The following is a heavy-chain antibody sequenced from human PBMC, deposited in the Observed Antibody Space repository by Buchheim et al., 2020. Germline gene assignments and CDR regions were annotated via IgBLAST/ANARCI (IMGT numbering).Heavy chain of an antibody. J-gene: IGHJ4*02. V-gene: IGHV4-34*01. D-gene: IGHD6-13*01. CDR3: ARPKYSSSWYAY. Sequence: QVQLQQWGAGLLKPSETLSLTCAVYGGSFSGYYWSWIRQPPGKGLEWIGEINHSGSTNYNPSLKSRVTISVDTSKNKFSLMLSSVTAADTAVYYCARPKYSSSWYAYWGQGTL. CDR1: GGSFSGYY. CDR2: INHSGST.